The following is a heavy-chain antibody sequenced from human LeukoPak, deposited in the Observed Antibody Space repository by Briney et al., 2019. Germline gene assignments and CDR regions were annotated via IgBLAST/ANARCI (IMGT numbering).Heavy chain of an antibody. V-gene: IGHV1-8*01. D-gene: IGHD4-11*01. Sequence: ASVKVSCKASRYTFSNYDINWVRQATGQGLEWMGWMSPNSGNTGYAQKFQGRVTMTRDTSTSTVYMELSSLRSEDTAVYYCARDSSNYGVVYYFDYWGQGTLVTVSS. J-gene: IGHJ4*02. CDR3: ARDSSNYGVVYYFDY. CDR1: RYTFSNYD. CDR2: MSPNSGNT.